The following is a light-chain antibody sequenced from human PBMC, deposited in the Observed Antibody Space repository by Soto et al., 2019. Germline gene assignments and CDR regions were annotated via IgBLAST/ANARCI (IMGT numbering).Light chain of an antibody. CDR2: GAS. CDR3: QQRSNWPPIT. Sequence: EIVRTQSPATLSVSPGERATLSGRASQSVSSNLAWYQQKPGQAPRLLIYGASNRATGIPARFSGSGSGTDFTLTISSLEPQDFAVYYCQQRSNWPPITFGQGTRREI. V-gene: IGKV3-11*01. CDR1: QSVSSN. J-gene: IGKJ5*01.